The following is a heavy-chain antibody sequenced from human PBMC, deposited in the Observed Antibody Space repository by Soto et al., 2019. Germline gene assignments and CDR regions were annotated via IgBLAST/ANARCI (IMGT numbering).Heavy chain of an antibody. Sequence: LSLTCTVSGGSISSYYWSWIRQPPGKGLEWIGYIYYSGSTNYNPSLKSRVTISVDTSKNQFSLKLSSVTAADTAVYYCARAVANYDFWSGYHRLAGWDGMDVWGQGTTVTV. J-gene: IGHJ6*02. D-gene: IGHD3-3*01. CDR1: GGSISSYY. CDR2: IYYSGST. CDR3: ARAVANYDFWSGYHRLAGWDGMDV. V-gene: IGHV4-59*01.